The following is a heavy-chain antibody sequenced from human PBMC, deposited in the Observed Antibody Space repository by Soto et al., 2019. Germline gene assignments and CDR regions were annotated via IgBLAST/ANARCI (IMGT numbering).Heavy chain of an antibody. Sequence: EVQLLESGGGLAQPGGSLRLSCAASGFTFRIYAMTWVRQAPGKGLEWVSTIRASTDSTYYADSVKGRITISRDNSKNTVYLQMNSLEAEDTAIYFCVRGGYMAYFDYWGQGILVTVSS. J-gene: IGHJ4*02. D-gene: IGHD5-18*01. CDR2: IRASTDST. V-gene: IGHV3-23*01. CDR1: GFTFRIYA. CDR3: VRGGYMAYFDY.